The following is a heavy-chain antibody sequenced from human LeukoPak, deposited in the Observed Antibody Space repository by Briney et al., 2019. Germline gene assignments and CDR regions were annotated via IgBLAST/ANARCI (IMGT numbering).Heavy chain of an antibody. D-gene: IGHD2-2*01. CDR2: ISSSGGST. CDR1: GFTFSSYS. CDR3: ARTYCSSTSCLVDY. V-gene: IGHV3-64*01. J-gene: IGHJ4*02. Sequence: GGSLRLSCAASGFTFSSYSMHWVSQAPGKGLEYVSAISSSGGSTYYANSVKGRFTISRDNSKNTLYLQMGSLRAEDMAVYYCARTYCSSTSCLVDYWGQGTLVTVSS.